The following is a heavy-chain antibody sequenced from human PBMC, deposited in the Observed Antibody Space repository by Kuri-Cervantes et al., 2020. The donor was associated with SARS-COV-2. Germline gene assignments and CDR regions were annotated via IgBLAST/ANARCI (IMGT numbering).Heavy chain of an antibody. J-gene: IGHJ4*02. CDR3: ARGIVGATGEYYFDY. CDR2: IYYSGST. D-gene: IGHD1-26*01. Sequence: SETLSLTCTVSGGPISSSRYSWGWIRQPPGKGLEWIGYIYYSGSTNYNPSLKSRVTISVDTSKNQFSLKLSSVTAADTAVYYCARGIVGATGEYYFDYWGQGTLVTVSS. CDR1: GGPISSSRYS. V-gene: IGHV4-61*05.